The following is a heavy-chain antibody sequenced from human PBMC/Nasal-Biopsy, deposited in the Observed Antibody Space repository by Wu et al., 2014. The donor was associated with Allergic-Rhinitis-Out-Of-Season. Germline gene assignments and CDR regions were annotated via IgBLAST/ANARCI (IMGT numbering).Heavy chain of an antibody. Sequence: LRLSCAASGFTFDDYAMHWVRQAPGKGLEWVSGISWNSGSIGYADSVKGRFTISRDNAKNSLYLQMNSLRAEDTALYYCAKGRTYGSGSYAFDYWGQGTLVTVSS. D-gene: IGHD3-10*01. V-gene: IGHV3-9*01. CDR1: GFTFDDYA. CDR3: AKGRTYGSGSYAFDY. J-gene: IGHJ4*02. CDR2: ISWNSGSI.